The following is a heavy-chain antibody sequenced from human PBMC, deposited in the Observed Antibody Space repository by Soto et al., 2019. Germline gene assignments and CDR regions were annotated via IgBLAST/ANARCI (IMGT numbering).Heavy chain of an antibody. CDR1: GFTFSSYA. CDR2: ISGSGGST. D-gene: IGHD3-3*01. J-gene: IGHJ5*01. Sequence: GGSLRLSCAASGFTFSSYAMSWVRQAPGKGLEWVSAISGSGGSTYYADSVKGRFTISRDNSKNTLYLQMNSLRAEDTAVYYCAKVSGHITIFGVVIDPNNWFDSWGQGTLVTVSS. V-gene: IGHV3-23*01. CDR3: AKVSGHITIFGVVIDPNNWFDS.